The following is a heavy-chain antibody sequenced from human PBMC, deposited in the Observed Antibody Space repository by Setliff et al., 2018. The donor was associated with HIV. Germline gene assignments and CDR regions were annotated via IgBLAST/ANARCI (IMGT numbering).Heavy chain of an antibody. CDR2: VHSTGTT. CDR1: GGSFSTYY. CDR3: ARARITMTGGRLEPYAFDR. V-gene: IGHV4-4*07. J-gene: IGHJ3*01. D-gene: IGHD3-22*01. Sequence: SETLSLTCTVSGGSFSTYYWSWIRQPAGEGLEYIGRVHSTGTTIYNPSLKSRVTMSVDTSENQLSLKLRSVTAADTAVYYCARARITMTGGRLEPYAFDRWGQGAKVTVSS.